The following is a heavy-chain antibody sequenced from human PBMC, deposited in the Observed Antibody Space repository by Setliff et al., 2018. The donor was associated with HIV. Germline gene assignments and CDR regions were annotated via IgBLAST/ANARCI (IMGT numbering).Heavy chain of an antibody. CDR3: AKEGNSVDNWLDP. Sequence: PSETLSLTCTVSGDPIFIGGYYWSWIRQHPGGGLEWIGYIYHTGKTYYNPSLQRRIIMSLDMSQNQFSLKLSSVTAADTAVYYCAKEGNSVDNWLDPWGPGTLVTVSS. J-gene: IGHJ5*02. D-gene: IGHD1-26*01. CDR1: GDPIFIGGYY. CDR2: IYHTGKT. V-gene: IGHV4-31*03.